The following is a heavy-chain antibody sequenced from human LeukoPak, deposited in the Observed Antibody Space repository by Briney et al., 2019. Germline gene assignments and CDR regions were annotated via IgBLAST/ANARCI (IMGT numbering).Heavy chain of an antibody. D-gene: IGHD3-10*01. J-gene: IGHJ3*02. CDR2: IYYSGST. Sequence: SETLSLTCTVSGGSISSSSYYWGWIRQPPGKGLEWIGSIYYSGSTYYNPSLKSRVTISVDTSKNQFSLKLSSVTAADTAVYYCARDLRVTMVRGDGRWAEVAFDIWGQGTMVTVSS. CDR1: GGSISSSSYY. V-gene: IGHV4-39*07. CDR3: ARDLRVTMVRGDGRWAEVAFDI.